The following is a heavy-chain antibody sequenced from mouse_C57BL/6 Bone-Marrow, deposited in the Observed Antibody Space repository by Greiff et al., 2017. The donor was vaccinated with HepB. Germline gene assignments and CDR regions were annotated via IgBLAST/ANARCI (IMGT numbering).Heavy chain of an antibody. V-gene: IGHV1-55*01. Sequence: QVQLQQSGAELVKPGASVKMSCKASGYTFTSYWITWVKQRPGQGLEWIGDIYPGSGSTNYNEKFKSKATLTVDTSSSTAYMQLSSLTSEDSAVYYCARRSTTVVVDYWGQGTTLTVSS. CDR2: IYPGSGST. CDR3: ARRSTTVVVDY. D-gene: IGHD1-1*01. CDR1: GYTFTSYW. J-gene: IGHJ2*01.